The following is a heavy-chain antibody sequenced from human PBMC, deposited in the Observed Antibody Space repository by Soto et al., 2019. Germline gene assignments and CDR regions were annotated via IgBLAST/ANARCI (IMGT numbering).Heavy chain of an antibody. V-gene: IGHV3-15*01. CDR1: GFTFSNAW. J-gene: IGHJ3*02. Sequence: VQLVESGVGLVKPGGSRRLSGAASGFTFSNAWMSWVRQAPGKGLEWVGRIKSKTDGGTTDYAAPVKGRFTISRDDSKNTLYLQMNSLKTEDTAVYYCTTGLTVTTYDDFDIWGQGTMVTVSS. CDR2: IKSKTDGGTT. D-gene: IGHD4-17*01. CDR3: TTGLTVTTYDDFDI.